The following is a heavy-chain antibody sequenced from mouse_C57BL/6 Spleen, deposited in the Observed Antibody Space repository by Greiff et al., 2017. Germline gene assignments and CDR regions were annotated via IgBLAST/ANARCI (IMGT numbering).Heavy chain of an antibody. J-gene: IGHJ3*01. D-gene: IGHD1-1*01. CDR3: ARMVLRRAGFAY. V-gene: IGHV1-64*01. CDR2: IHPNSGST. CDR1: GYTFTSYW. Sequence: QVQLQQPGAELVKPGASVKLSCKASGYTFTSYWMHWVKQRPGQGLEWIGMIHPNSGSTNYNEKFKSKATLTVDKSSSTAYMQLSSLTSEDSAVYYCARMVLRRAGFAYWGQGTLVTVSA.